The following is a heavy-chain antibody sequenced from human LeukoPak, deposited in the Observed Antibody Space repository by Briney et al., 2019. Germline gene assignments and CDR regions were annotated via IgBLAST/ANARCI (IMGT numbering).Heavy chain of an antibody. CDR2: INHSGST. CDR1: GGSFSGYY. J-gene: IGHJ4*02. Sequence: SETLSLTCAVYGGSFSGYYWSWIRQPPGKGLEWIGEINHSGSTNYNPSLKSRVTSKNQSSLKLSSVTAADTAVYYCARAVAAAGSFDYWGQGTLVTVSS. CDR3: ARAVAAAGSFDY. V-gene: IGHV4-34*01. D-gene: IGHD6-13*01.